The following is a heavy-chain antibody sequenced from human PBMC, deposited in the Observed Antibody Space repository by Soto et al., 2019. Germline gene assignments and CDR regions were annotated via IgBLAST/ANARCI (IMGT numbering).Heavy chain of an antibody. Sequence: GALRLSCAASGFTFSSYGMHWVRQAPGKGLEWVAVIWYDGSNKYYADSVKGRFTISRDNSKNTLYLQMNSLRAEDTAVYYCARDRNDFWSGYYLYYYYGMDVWGQGTTVTVSS. V-gene: IGHV3-33*01. CDR3: ARDRNDFWSGYYLYYYYGMDV. CDR1: GFTFSSYG. CDR2: IWYDGSNK. J-gene: IGHJ6*02. D-gene: IGHD3-3*01.